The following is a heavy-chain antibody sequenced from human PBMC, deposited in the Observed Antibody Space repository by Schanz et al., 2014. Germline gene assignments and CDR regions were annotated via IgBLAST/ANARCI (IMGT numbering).Heavy chain of an antibody. Sequence: QVQLVESGGGLVKPGGSLRLSCAASGFTFRDYYMSWIRQAPGKGLEWVAVIWYDENNKYYADSVKGRFTMSRDNSKNTLYLQMNSLRAGDTAVYYCARGTDWNLHYWGQGALVTVSS. V-gene: IGHV3-33*08. CDR2: IWYDENNK. CDR3: ARGTDWNLHY. CDR1: GFTFRDYY. J-gene: IGHJ4*02. D-gene: IGHD1-1*01.